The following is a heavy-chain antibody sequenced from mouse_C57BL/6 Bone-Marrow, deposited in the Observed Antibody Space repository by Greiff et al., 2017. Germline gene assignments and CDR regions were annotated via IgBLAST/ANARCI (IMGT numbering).Heavy chain of an antibody. Sequence: QVHVKQSGAELVRPGTSVKVSCKASGYAFTNYLIEWVKQRPGQGLEWIGVINPGSGGTNYNEKFKGKATLTVDTSSSTAYMQLSSLTSEDSAVYYCVVGFAYWGQGTLVTVSA. CDR1: GYAFTNYL. V-gene: IGHV1-54*01. CDR3: VVGFAY. J-gene: IGHJ3*01. CDR2: INPGSGGT.